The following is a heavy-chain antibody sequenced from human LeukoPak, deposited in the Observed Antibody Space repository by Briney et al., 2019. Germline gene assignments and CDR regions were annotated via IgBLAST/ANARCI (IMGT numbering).Heavy chain of an antibody. J-gene: IGHJ4*02. CDR3: APPPYYYDSSGYYY. V-gene: IGHV3-23*01. D-gene: IGHD3-22*01. Sequence: GGSLRLSCAASGFTFSSYAMSWVRQAPGKGLEWVSAISGSGGSTYYADSLKGRFTLSRDNSNNTLYLQMNSLRAEDTAVCYCAPPPYYYDSSGYYYWGQGTLVTVSS. CDR1: GFTFSSYA. CDR2: ISGSGGST.